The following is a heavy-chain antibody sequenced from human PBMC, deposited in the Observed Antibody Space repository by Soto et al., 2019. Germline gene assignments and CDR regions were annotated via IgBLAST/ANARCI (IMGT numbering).Heavy chain of an antibody. CDR3: AHRYGGNFYRWYFDF. Sequence: QITLEESGPTLVKPTQTLTLTCTFSGLSLTTSGAGVGWIRQPAGKALEWLALISWKDDKRYNPGLKSRLSITKDTSKSQVVLTMSNVDPVDTATYFCAHRYGGNFYRWYFDFWGQGTLVTVSS. CDR1: GLSLTTSGAG. D-gene: IGHD4-17*01. CDR2: ISWKDDK. J-gene: IGHJ4*02. V-gene: IGHV2-5*01.